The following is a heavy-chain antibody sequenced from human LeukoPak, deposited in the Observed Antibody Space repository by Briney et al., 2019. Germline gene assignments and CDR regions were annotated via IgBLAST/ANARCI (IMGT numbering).Heavy chain of an antibody. D-gene: IGHD6-19*01. V-gene: IGHV1-46*01. CDR1: GYTFTSYY. CDR3: ARDLGVAGRDY. Sequence: GASVKVSCKASGYTFTSYYMHWVRQAPGQELEWMGIINPSGGSTSYAQKFQGRVTMTRDTSTSTVYMELSSLRSEDTAVYYCARDLGVAGRDYWGQGTLVTVSS. J-gene: IGHJ4*02. CDR2: INPSGGST.